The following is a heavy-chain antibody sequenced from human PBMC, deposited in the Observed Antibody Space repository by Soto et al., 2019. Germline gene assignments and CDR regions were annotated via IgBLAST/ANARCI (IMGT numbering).Heavy chain of an antibody. D-gene: IGHD4-17*01. CDR1: GFTFSSYA. Sequence: QVPLVESGGGVVQPGRSLRLSCAASGFTFSSYAMHWVRQAPGKGLEWVAVISYDGSNKYYADSVKGRFTISRDNSRNPLYLQMNSLRAEDPAVYYCAPKGGGPPVTTYSYYSVMDVWGQGTTVTVSS. CDR2: ISYDGSNK. V-gene: IGHV3-30-3*01. CDR3: APKGGGPPVTTYSYYSVMDV. J-gene: IGHJ6*02.